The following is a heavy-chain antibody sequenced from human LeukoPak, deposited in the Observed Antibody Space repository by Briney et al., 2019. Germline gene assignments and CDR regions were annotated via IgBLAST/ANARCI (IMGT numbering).Heavy chain of an antibody. D-gene: IGHD6-6*01. CDR1: GGSISSRTYY. CDR3: ARRDIAARLNWFDP. CDR2: IYYSGST. V-gene: IGHV4-39*01. J-gene: IGHJ5*02. Sequence: SETLSLTCTVSGGSISSRTYYWGWIRQPPGKGLEWIGNIYYSGSTYYNPSLKSRVTISLDTSKNQFSLKLSSVTAADTAVYYCARRDIAARLNWFDPWGQGTLVTVSS.